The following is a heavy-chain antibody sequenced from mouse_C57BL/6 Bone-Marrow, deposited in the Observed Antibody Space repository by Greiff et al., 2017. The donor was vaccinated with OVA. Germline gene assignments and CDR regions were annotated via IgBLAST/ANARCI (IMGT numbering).Heavy chain of an antibody. Sequence: QVQLQQSGAELMKPGASVKLSCKATGYTFTGYWIEWVKQRPGHGLEWIGEILPGSVSTNYNEKFKGKATFTADTSSNTAYMQLSSLTTEDSAIYYGARGLPHDGYYAMDYWGQGTSVTVSS. CDR1: GYTFTGYW. J-gene: IGHJ4*01. D-gene: IGHD2-3*01. V-gene: IGHV1-9*01. CDR2: ILPGSVST. CDR3: ARGLPHDGYYAMDY.